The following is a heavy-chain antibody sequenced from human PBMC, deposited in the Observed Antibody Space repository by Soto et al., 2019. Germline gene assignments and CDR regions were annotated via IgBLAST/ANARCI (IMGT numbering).Heavy chain of an antibody. J-gene: IGHJ6*02. D-gene: IGHD3-3*01. CDR2: IGAAGDP. CDR1: GFTFRTYD. Sequence: EVQLVESGGGLVQPGGSLRLSCAASGFTFRTYDMHWVRQTSGKGLEWVSSIGAAGDPYYPGSVKGRFTISRENAKNSLYLQMNSLRAGDTAVYYCARGSGYPYYYSGMDVWGQGTTVTVSS. CDR3: ARGSGYPYYYSGMDV. V-gene: IGHV3-13*05.